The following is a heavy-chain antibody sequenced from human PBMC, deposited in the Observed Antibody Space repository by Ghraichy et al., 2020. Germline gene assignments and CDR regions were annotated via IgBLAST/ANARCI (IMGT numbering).Heavy chain of an antibody. CDR1: GFSFSSYW. V-gene: IGHV3-7*01. D-gene: IGHD4-17*01. Sequence: GGSLRLSCAASGFSFSSYWMNWVRQAPGKGLEWVANIKQDGSDKYYVGSVKGRFTISRDNAKNSLFLQMNSLRVEDTAVYYCARDDTVTTDWGQGTLVTVSS. CDR2: IKQDGSDK. CDR3: ARDDTVTTD. J-gene: IGHJ4*02.